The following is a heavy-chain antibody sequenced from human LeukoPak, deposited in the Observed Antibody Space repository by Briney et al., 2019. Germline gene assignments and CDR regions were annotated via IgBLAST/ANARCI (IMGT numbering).Heavy chain of an antibody. V-gene: IGHV4-59*01. D-gene: IGHD6-13*01. CDR2: IYYSGST. CDR1: GGSISSYY. J-gene: IGHJ4*02. Sequence: SETLSLTCTVSGGSISSYYWSWIRQPPGKGLEWIGYIYYSGSTNYNPSLKSRVTISVDTSKNQFSLKLSSVTAADTAVYYCARITYSSSWYYFDYWGQGTLVTVSS. CDR3: ARITYSSSWYYFDY.